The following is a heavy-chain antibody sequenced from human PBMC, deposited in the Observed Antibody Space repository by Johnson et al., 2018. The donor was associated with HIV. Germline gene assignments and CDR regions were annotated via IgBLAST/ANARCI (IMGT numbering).Heavy chain of an antibody. CDR1: GFTFSSYW. CDR2: IKQDGSEK. D-gene: IGHD3-22*01. V-gene: IGHV3-7*01. J-gene: IGHJ3*02. Sequence: VQLVESGGGLVQPGGSLRLSCAASGFTFSSYWMSWVRQAPGKGLEWVANIKQDGSEKYYVDSVKGRFTISRDNAKNSLYLQMNSLRAEDTAVYYCARDYYDSSGYYWDDAFDIWGQGTMVTVSS. CDR3: ARDYYDSSGYYWDDAFDI.